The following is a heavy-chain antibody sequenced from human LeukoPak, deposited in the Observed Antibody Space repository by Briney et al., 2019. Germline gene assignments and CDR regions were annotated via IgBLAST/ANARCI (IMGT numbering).Heavy chain of an antibody. D-gene: IGHD3-10*01. CDR3: ARQSVGSGSSPNPFDI. CDR2: INHSGST. Sequence: GSLRLSCAASGFTFSSYGMSWIRQPPGKGLEWIGEINHSGSTNYNPSLKSRVTISVGTSKNQFSLKLSSVTAADTAVYYCARQSVGSGSSPNPFDIWGQGTMVTVSS. J-gene: IGHJ3*02. CDR1: GFTFSSYG. V-gene: IGHV4-34*01.